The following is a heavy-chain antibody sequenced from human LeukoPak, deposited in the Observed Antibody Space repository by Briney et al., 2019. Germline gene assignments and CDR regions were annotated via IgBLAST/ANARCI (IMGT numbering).Heavy chain of an antibody. V-gene: IGHV3-7*01. CDR1: GFTFSSCW. J-gene: IGHJ4*02. CDR2: IKQDGSEK. Sequence: GGSLRLSCAASGFTFSSCWMSWVRQAPGKGLEWVANIKQDGSEKYYVDSVKGRFTISRDNAKNSLYLQMNSLRAEDTAVYYCARDIVVVTAILDYWGQGTVVTVSS. D-gene: IGHD2-21*02. CDR3: ARDIVVVTAILDY.